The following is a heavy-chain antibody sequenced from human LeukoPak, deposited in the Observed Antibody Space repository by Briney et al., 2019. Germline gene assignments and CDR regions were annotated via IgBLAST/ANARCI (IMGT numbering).Heavy chain of an antibody. V-gene: IGHV5-51*01. CDR1: GYSFTSYW. CDR2: MYPGDSDT. D-gene: IGHD5-18*01. J-gene: IGHJ4*02. Sequence: GESLKISCKGSGYSFTSYWIGWVRQIPGKGLEWMGIMYPGDSDTRYSPSFQGQVTISADKSIRTAYLQWSSLKASDTAMYYCARVYGYTPYYFDYWGQGTLVTVSS. CDR3: ARVYGYTPYYFDY.